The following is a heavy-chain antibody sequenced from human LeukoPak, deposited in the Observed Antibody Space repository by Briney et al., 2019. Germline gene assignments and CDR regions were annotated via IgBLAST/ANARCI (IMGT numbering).Heavy chain of an antibody. CDR3: ARDRKWLGAFDI. V-gene: IGHV4-39*07. Sequence: PSETLSLTCTVSGGSISSSSYYWGWIRQPPGKGLEWIGSIYYSGSTYYNPSLKSRVTISVDTSKNQFSLKLSSVTAADTAVYYCARDRKWLGAFDIWGQGTMVTVPS. CDR2: IYYSGST. D-gene: IGHD6-19*01. CDR1: GGSISSSSYY. J-gene: IGHJ3*02.